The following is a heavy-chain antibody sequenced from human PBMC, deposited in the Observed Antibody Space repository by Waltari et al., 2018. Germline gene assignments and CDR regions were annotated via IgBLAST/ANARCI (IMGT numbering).Heavy chain of an antibody. J-gene: IGHJ4*02. V-gene: IGHV4-61*02. D-gene: IGHD3-22*01. CDR1: GGSISSGSYY. Sequence: QVQLQESGPGLVKPSQTLSLTCTVSGGSISSGSYYWSWLRQPAGKGLEWIGGINTSGSTNCKPSLKSRVTKSVDTSKNQFSLELSSVTAADTAVYYCATVPDSSGYYYNNWGQGTLVTVSS. CDR2: INTSGST. CDR3: ATVPDSSGYYYNN.